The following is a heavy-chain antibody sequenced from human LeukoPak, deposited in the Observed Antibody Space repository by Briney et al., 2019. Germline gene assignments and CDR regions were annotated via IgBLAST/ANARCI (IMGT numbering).Heavy chain of an antibody. CDR1: GFTFNSKW. CDR2: INQDGSEK. CDR3: ADPPSGY. V-gene: IGHV3-7*01. D-gene: IGHD6-19*01. J-gene: IGHJ4*02. Sequence: GGSLRLSCAASGFTFNSKWMTWVRQAPGKGLCWLANINQDGSEKYYEDSVKGRFTISRDNAKSSLYLEMSGLRAEDTAVYYCADPPSGYWGQGTLVAVSS.